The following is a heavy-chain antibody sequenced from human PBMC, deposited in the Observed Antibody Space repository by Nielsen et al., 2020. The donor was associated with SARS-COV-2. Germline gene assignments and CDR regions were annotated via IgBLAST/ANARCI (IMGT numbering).Heavy chain of an antibody. CDR1: GGSISSGGYY. J-gene: IGHJ4*02. CDR2: IYYSGST. Sequence: SETLSLTCTVSGGSISSGGYYWSWIRQPPGKGLEWIGYIYYSGSTNYNPSLKSRVTISVDTSKNQFSLKLSSVTAADTAVYYCAMTTGVAEFFDYWGQGTLVTISS. V-gene: IGHV4-61*08. CDR3: AMTTGVAEFFDY. D-gene: IGHD1-1*01.